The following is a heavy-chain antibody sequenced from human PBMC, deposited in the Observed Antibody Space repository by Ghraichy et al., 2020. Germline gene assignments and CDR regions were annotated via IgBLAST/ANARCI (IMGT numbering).Heavy chain of an antibody. D-gene: IGHD6-19*01. CDR2: IYSGGST. J-gene: IGHJ4*02. CDR3: ARGDSSGYFDY. CDR1: EFSVSSNY. V-gene: IGHV3-53*01. Sequence: GESLNISCAASEFSVSSNYMSWVRQAPGKGLEWVSVIYSGGSTYYADSVKGRFTISRDNYMNTLYLQMDSLRAEDTAVYYCARGDSSGYFDYWGQGTLVTVSS.